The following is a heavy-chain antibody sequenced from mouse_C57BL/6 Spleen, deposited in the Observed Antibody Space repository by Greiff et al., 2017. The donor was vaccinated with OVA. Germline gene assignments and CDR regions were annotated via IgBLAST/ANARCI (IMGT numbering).Heavy chain of an antibody. CDR2: IDPSDSET. Sequence: QVQLQQPGAELVRPGSSVKLSCKASGYTFTSYWMHWVKQRPMQGLEWIGKIDPSDSETHYNQKFKDKATLTVDKSSSTAYMQLSSLTSEGSAVYYCASSLSAGYSGYYAMDYWGQGTSVTVSS. V-gene: IGHV1-52*01. CDR1: GYTFTSYW. J-gene: IGHJ4*01. D-gene: IGHD3-2*02. CDR3: ASSLSAGYSGYYAMDY.